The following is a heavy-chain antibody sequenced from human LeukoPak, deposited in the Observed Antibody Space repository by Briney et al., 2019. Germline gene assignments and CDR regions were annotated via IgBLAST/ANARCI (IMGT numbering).Heavy chain of an antibody. CDR1: GFTVSSKY. CDR3: AKVPYSGSYNPHFDY. D-gene: IGHD1-26*01. V-gene: IGHV3-53*04. J-gene: IGHJ4*02. CDR2: IYSGGST. Sequence: GGSLRLSCAASGFTVSSKYMSWVRQAPGKGLEWVSVIYSGGSTYYADSVKGRFTISRHNSKNTLYLQMNSLRAEDTAVYYCAKVPYSGSYNPHFDYWGQGTLVTVSS.